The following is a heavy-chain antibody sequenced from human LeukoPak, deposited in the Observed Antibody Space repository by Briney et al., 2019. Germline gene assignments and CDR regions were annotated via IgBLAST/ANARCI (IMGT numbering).Heavy chain of an antibody. CDR3: ARGLVGIAYRGAFYY. J-gene: IGHJ4*02. Sequence: GGSLRLSCAASGFTFSTYDMSWVRQAPGKGLEWVSAISGSDYSTYYADSVKGRFTISRDNAKNSLYLQMNSLRAEDTAVYYCARGLVGIAYRGAFYYWGQGTLVTVSS. CDR1: GFTFSTYD. CDR2: ISGSDYST. D-gene: IGHD6-13*01. V-gene: IGHV3-23*01.